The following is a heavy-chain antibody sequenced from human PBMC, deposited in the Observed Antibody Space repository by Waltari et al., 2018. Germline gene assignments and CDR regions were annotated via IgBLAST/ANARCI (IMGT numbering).Heavy chain of an antibody. D-gene: IGHD3-16*02. CDR1: GGTFRRYA. CDR3: AREGSWGSYRYGWFDP. Sequence: QVQLVQSGAEVKKPGSSVKVSCKASGGTFRRYAISWVQKAPGKGLEWMGGIIPIFGTANYAQKFQGRVTSTADESTSTAYMELSSLRSEDTAVYYCAREGSWGSYRYGWFDPWGQGTLVTVSS. V-gene: IGHV1-69*13. CDR2: IIPIFGTA. J-gene: IGHJ5*02.